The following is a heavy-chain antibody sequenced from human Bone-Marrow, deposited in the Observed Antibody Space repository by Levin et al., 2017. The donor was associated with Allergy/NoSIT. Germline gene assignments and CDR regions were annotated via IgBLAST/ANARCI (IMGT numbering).Heavy chain of an antibody. CDR2: INLADSDT. J-gene: IGHJ6*03. V-gene: IGHV5-51*01. D-gene: IGHD2-8*02. CDR1: GYSFTNDW. CDR3: ARQLVTPPYYYYYMDV. Sequence: WASVKVSCKGSGYSFTNDWIGWVRQMPGKGLEWMGIINLADSDTRYSPPFEGQVIISADKSINTAYLQWRSLKAPDTAMYYCARQLVTPPYYYYYMDVWGQGTTVTVSS.